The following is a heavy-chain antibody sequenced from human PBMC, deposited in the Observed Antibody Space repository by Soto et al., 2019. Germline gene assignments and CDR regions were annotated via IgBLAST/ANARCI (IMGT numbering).Heavy chain of an antibody. CDR3: ASVVPTTVTTVSGY. V-gene: IGHV1-69*12. Sequence: QVQLVQSGAEVKKPGSSVKVSCKASGGTFSSYAISWVRQAPGQGLEWMGGIIPIFGTANYAQKFQGRVTITADESTSPGYLELSSLRSEDTAVYYWASVVPTTVTTVSGYWGQGTLVTVSS. CDR2: IIPIFGTA. J-gene: IGHJ4*02. CDR1: GGTFSSYA. D-gene: IGHD4-17*01.